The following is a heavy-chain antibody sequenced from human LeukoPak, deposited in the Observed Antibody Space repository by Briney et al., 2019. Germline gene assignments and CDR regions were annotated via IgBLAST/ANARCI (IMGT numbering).Heavy chain of an antibody. J-gene: IGHJ5*02. D-gene: IGHD3-3*01. V-gene: IGHV4-61*02. Sequence: SETLSLTCTVSGGSISSGSYYWSWIRQPAGKGLEWIGRIYTSGSTNYNPSLKSRVTISVDTSKNQFSLKLSSVTAADTAVYYCARDFWSGSGSGEFDPWGQGTLVTVSS. CDR1: GGSISSGSYY. CDR2: IYTSGST. CDR3: ARDFWSGSGSGEFDP.